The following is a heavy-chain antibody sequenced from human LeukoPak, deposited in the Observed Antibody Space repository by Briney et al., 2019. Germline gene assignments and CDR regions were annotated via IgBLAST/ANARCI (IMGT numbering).Heavy chain of an antibody. CDR2: ISSSSSYI. D-gene: IGHD1-7*01. J-gene: IGHJ4*02. CDR1: GFTFSSYW. CDR3: ARGILVLCY. V-gene: IGHV3-21*01. Sequence: GGSLRLSCAASGFTFSSYWMHWVRQAPGKGLEWVSSISSSSSYIYYADSVKGRFTISRDNAKNSLYLQMNSLRAEDTAVYYCARGILVLCYWGQGTLVTVSS.